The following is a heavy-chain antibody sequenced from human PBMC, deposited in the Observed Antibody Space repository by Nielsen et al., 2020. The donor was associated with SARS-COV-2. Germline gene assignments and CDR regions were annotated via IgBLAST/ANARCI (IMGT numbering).Heavy chain of an antibody. Sequence: GGFLRLSCAASGFNVNANYMTWVRQAPGKGLEWVSVMDSGGRTDYADSVKGRFTISRDNSKNTLYLQMTSLRAEDTAFYYCAREQYFQHISEGFDPWGQGTLVTVSS. CDR3: AREQYFQHISEGFDP. J-gene: IGHJ5*02. V-gene: IGHV3-66*01. CDR1: GFNVNANY. CDR2: MDSGGRT. D-gene: IGHD2-2*01.